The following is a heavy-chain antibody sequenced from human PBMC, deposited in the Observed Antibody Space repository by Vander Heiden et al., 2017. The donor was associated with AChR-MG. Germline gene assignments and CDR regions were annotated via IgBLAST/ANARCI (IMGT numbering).Heavy chain of an antibody. J-gene: IGHJ5*02. CDR2: IYYSGST. CDR3: ARDRAGRFDP. Sequence: QVQLQESGPGLVKPSETLSPTCTVSGGSISSYYWSWIRQPPGKGLEWIGYIYYSGSTNYNPSLKSRVTISVDTSKNQFSLKLSSVTAADTAVYYCARDRAGRFDPWGQGTLVTVSS. V-gene: IGHV4-59*01. CDR1: GGSISSYY.